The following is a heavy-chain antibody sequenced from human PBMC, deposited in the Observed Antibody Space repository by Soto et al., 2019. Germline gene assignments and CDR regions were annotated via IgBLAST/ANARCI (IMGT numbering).Heavy chain of an antibody. CDR2: ISSSGSTI. Sequence: GGSLRLSCAASGFTFSDYYMSWIRQAPGKGLEWVSYISSSGSTIYYADSVKGRFTISRDNAKNSLYLQMNSLRAEDTAVYYCARALVVVVAATLLDYWGQGTLVTVSS. V-gene: IGHV3-11*01. CDR3: ARALVVVVAATLLDY. CDR1: GFTFSDYY. J-gene: IGHJ4*02. D-gene: IGHD2-15*01.